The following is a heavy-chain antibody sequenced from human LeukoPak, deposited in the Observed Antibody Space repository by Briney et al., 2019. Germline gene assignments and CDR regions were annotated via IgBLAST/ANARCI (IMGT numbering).Heavy chain of an antibody. Sequence: SETLSLTCAVYGGSFSGYYWSWIRQPPGKGLEWIGEINHSGSTNYNPSLKSRVTISVDTSKNQFSPKLSSVTAADTAVYYCARGLIMITFGGVIVLDGFDPWGQGTLVTVSS. J-gene: IGHJ5*02. V-gene: IGHV4-34*01. CDR2: INHSGST. CDR1: GGSFSGYY. CDR3: ARGLIMITFGGVIVLDGFDP. D-gene: IGHD3-16*02.